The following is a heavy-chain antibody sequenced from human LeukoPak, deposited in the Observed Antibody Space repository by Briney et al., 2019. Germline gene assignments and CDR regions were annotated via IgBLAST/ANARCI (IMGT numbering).Heavy chain of an antibody. CDR3: AKDLVSGAAAGQYYYYYGMDV. CDR1: GFTFDDYA. CDR2: ISWNSGSI. J-gene: IGHJ6*02. V-gene: IGHV3-9*01. Sequence: GRSLRLSCAASGFTFDDYAMHWVRQAPGKGLEWVSGISWNSGSIGYADSVKGRFTISRDNAKNSLYLQMNSLRAEDTALYYCAKDLVSGAAAGQYYYYYGMDVWGQGTTVTVCS. D-gene: IGHD6-13*01.